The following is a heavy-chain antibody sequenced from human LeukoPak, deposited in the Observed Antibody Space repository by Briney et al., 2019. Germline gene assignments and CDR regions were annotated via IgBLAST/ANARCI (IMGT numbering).Heavy chain of an antibody. Sequence: PSETLSLTCTVSGGSIRSYYWSWIRQPPGKGLEWIGYIYYSGSTNYNPSLKSRVTISVDTSKNQFSLKLSSVTAADTAVYYCARVHRGYYYMDVWGKGTTVTFSS. CDR1: GGSIRSYY. D-gene: IGHD5-24*01. J-gene: IGHJ6*03. V-gene: IGHV4-59*01. CDR2: IYYSGST. CDR3: ARVHRGYYYMDV.